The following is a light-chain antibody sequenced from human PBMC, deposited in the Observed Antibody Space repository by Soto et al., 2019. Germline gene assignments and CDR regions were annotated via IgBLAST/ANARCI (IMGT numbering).Light chain of an antibody. CDR1: QSVSSNY. CDR2: AAF. CDR3: QQYGSPPWT. Sequence: IVLTQSPGTLSLSPGEGATLSCRASQSVSSNYLAWYQQKSGQAPRLLIYAAFSRATAIPDRFTGSGSGTDFTLSISRLEPEDFAVYYCQQYGSPPWTFGQGTKVDIK. V-gene: IGKV3-20*01. J-gene: IGKJ1*01.